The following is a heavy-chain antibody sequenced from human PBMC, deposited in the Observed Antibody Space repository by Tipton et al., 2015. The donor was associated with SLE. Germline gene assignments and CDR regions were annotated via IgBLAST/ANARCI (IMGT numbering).Heavy chain of an antibody. D-gene: IGHD3-22*01. V-gene: IGHV4-30-4*01. CDR1: GGSISSGDYY. Sequence: TLSLTCTVSGGSISSGDYYWSWIRQPPGKGLEWIGYIYYSGSTYYNPSLKSRVTISVDTSKNQFSLKLSSVTAADTAVYYCARTTYYYDSSGYYPDYWGQGTLVTVSS. CDR3: ARTTYYYDSSGYYPDY. CDR2: IYYSGST. J-gene: IGHJ4*02.